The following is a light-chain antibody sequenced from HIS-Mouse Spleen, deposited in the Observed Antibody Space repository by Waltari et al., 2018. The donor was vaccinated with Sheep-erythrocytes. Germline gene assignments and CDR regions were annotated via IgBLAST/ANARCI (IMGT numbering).Light chain of an antibody. V-gene: IGLV3-1*01. CDR2: QDS. CDR1: KLGDTY. J-gene: IGLJ2*01. CDR3: QAWDSSTAV. Sequence: SYELTQPPSVSVSPGQTASITCSVDKLGDTYSCWYQQKPGQSPVRVIYQDSKRPSGIPERFSGSNSGNTATLTISGTQAMDEADYYCQAWDSSTAVFGGGTKLTVL.